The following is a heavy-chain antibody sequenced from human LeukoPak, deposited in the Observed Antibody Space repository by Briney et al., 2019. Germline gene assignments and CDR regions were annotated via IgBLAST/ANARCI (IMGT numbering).Heavy chain of an antibody. V-gene: IGHV4-39*07. CDR2: IYYSGST. CDR1: GGSISSSSYY. D-gene: IGHD3-10*01. J-gene: IGHJ3*02. CDR3: ASGGRLWFGESNRFAFDI. Sequence: SETLSLTCTVSGGSISSSSYYWGWIRQPPGKGLEWIGSIYYSGSTYYNPSLKSRVTISVDTSKNQFSLKLSSVTAADTAVYYCASGGRLWFGESNRFAFDIWGQGTMVTVSS.